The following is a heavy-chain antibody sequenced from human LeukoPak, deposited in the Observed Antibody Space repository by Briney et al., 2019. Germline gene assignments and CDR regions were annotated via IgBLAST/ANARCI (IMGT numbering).Heavy chain of an antibody. CDR2: ISSSSSYI. J-gene: IGHJ4*02. Sequence: GGSLILSCAASGFTFSSYSMNWVRQAPGKGLEWVSSISSSSSYIYYADSVKGRFTISRDNAKNSLYLQMNSLRAEDTAVYYCARSWFGELTLDYWGQGTLVTVSS. D-gene: IGHD3-10*01. CDR1: GFTFSSYS. CDR3: ARSWFGELTLDY. V-gene: IGHV3-21*01.